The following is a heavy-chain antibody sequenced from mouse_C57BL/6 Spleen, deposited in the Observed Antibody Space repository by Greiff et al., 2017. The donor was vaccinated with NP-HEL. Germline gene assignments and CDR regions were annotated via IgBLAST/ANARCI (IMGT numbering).Heavy chain of an antibody. V-gene: IGHV1-81*01. Sequence: VQLQQSGAELARPGASVKLSCKASGYTFTSYGISWVKQRTGQGLEWIGEIYPRSGNTYYNEKFKGKATLTADKSSSTAYMELRSLTSEDSAVYVCARWDDYGSYWYFDVWGTGTTVTVSS. D-gene: IGHD2-4*01. CDR2: IYPRSGNT. J-gene: IGHJ1*03. CDR1: GYTFTSYG. CDR3: ARWDDYGSYWYFDV.